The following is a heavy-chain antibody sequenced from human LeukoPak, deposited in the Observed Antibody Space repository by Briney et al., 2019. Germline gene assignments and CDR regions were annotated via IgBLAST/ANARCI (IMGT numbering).Heavy chain of an antibody. CDR2: IYHSGST. Sequence: SETLSLTCTVSGYSISSGYYWGWIRQPPGKGLEWIGSIYHSGSTYYNPSLKSRVTISVDTSKNQFSLKLSSVTAADTAVYYCARKSGYDYEAFDIWGQGTMVTVSS. D-gene: IGHD5-12*01. J-gene: IGHJ3*02. V-gene: IGHV4-38-2*02. CDR1: GYSISSGYY. CDR3: ARKSGYDYEAFDI.